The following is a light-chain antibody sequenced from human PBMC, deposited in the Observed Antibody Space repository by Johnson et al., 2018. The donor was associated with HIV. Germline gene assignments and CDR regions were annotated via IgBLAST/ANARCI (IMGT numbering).Light chain of an antibody. CDR1: SSNIGNNY. Sequence: QSALTQPPSVSAAPGQKVTISCYGSSSNIGNNYVSWYQQLPGTAPKLLLYDNNKRPSGIPDRFSGSKSGTSATLVITGLQTGDEADYYCGTWDSSLSAYVFGTGTKVTVL. V-gene: IGLV1-51*01. CDR2: DNN. CDR3: GTWDSSLSAYV. J-gene: IGLJ1*01.